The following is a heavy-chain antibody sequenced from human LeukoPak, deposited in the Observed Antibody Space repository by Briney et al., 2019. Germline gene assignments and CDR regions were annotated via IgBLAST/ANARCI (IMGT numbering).Heavy chain of an antibody. D-gene: IGHD2-15*01. J-gene: IGHJ4*02. V-gene: IGHV3-21*04. CDR3: AKSGTLGYCSGGSCFQHDY. Sequence: GGSLRLSCAASGFTFSSYSMNWVRQAPGKGLEWVSSISSSSSYIYYADSVKGRFTISRDNSKNTLYLQMNSLRAEDTAVYYCAKSGTLGYCSGGSCFQHDYWGQGTLVTVSS. CDR1: GFTFSSYS. CDR2: ISSSSSYI.